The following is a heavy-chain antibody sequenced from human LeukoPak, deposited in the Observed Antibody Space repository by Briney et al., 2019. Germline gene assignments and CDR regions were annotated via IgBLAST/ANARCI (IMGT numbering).Heavy chain of an antibody. J-gene: IGHJ6*02. CDR3: ARGRYYGSGNNYGMDV. V-gene: IGHV4-59*01. Sequence: PSETLSLTCTVSGGSISSYYWSWIRQPPGKGLEWIGYIYYSGSTNYNVSLKSRVTISVDTSKNQFSLKVTSVTAADTAVYYCARGRYYGSGNNYGMDVWGQGTTVTVSS. CDR1: GGSISSYY. CDR2: IYYSGST. D-gene: IGHD3-10*01.